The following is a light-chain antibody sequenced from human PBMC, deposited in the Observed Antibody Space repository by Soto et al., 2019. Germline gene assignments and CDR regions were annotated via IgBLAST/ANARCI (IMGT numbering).Light chain of an antibody. CDR2: AVS. Sequence: QSVLTQPASVSGSPGQSITISCTGTSSDFGGYNFVSWYQHRPGKAPKLMIYAVSTRPSGVSNRFSGSKSGTTASLTISGLQAEDEADYYCCSYTSYSPYVFGTGTKVTVL. J-gene: IGLJ1*01. V-gene: IGLV2-14*01. CDR1: SSDFGGYNF. CDR3: CSYTSYSPYV.